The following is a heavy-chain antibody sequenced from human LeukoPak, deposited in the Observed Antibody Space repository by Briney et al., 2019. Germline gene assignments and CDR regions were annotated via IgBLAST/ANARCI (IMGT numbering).Heavy chain of an antibody. CDR1: GGSISSYY. CDR2: IYYSGST. V-gene: IGHV4-59*01. J-gene: IGHJ6*02. CDR3: ARVTPDGMDV. Sequence: SETLSLTCTVSGGSISSYYWSWIRQPPGKGLEWIGYIYYSGSTNYNPSLKSRVTISVDTSKNQFSLKLSSVTAADTAAYYCARVTPDGMDVWGQGTTVTVSS.